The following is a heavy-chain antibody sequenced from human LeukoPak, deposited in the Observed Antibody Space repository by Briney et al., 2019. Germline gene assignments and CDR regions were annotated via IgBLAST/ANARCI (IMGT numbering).Heavy chain of an antibody. V-gene: IGHV3-7*01. Sequence: GGSLRLSCAASGFTFSSSWMTWVRQAPGKGLEWVANINQDGGEKHYVDSVKGRFTISRDNAKNSLYLQMNSLRAEDTAVYYCARDLGATFDYWGQGTLVTVSS. J-gene: IGHJ4*02. CDR3: ARDLGATFDY. CDR1: GFTFSSSW. CDR2: INQDGGEK. D-gene: IGHD1-26*01.